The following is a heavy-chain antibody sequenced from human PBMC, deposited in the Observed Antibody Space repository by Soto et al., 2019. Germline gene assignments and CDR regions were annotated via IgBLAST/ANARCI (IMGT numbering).Heavy chain of an antibody. CDR1: GFSIHNGNDY. J-gene: IGHJ4*02. V-gene: IGHV4-31*03. D-gene: IGHD6-25*01. CDR2: VHYSGSI. CDR3: VRGTDLYKCGF. Sequence: QVQLQESGPGLVKPSGTLSLTCTVSGFSIHNGNDYWTWIRHHPGKGLGWIGHVHYSGSIDYNPSFVSRVPLAVAASRNQVCLALSSATVAGTAVYYCVRGTDLYKCGFWGKGTLVTVSS.